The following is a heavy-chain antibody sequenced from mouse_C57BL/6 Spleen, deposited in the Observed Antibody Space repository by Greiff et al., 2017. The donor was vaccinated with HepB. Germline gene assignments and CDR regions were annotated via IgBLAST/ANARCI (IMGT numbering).Heavy chain of an antibody. CDR1: GFTFSDYG. V-gene: IGHV5-17*01. J-gene: IGHJ2*01. CDR2: ISSGSSTI. CDR3: ARVSYYYGSSYFDY. Sequence: EVQLQQSGGGLVKPGGSLKLSCAASGFTFSDYGMHWVRQAPEKGLEWVAYISSGSSTIYYADTVKGRFTISRDNAKNTLFLQMTSLRSEDTAMYYCARVSYYYGSSYFDYWGQGTTLTVSS. D-gene: IGHD1-1*01.